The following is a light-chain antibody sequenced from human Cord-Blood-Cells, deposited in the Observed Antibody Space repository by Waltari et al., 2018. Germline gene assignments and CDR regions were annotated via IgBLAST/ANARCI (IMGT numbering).Light chain of an antibody. CDR3: QQNYSTPFT. Sequence: DIQMTQSPSSLSASVGDRVTITCRASQSISSYLNWYQQKPGKAPKLLIYAASSLQSGVPSMFSGSGAGTDFTLTISILQPEDFATYYCQQNYSTPFTFGPGTKVDIK. CDR1: QSISSY. CDR2: AAS. J-gene: IGKJ3*01. V-gene: IGKV1-39*01.